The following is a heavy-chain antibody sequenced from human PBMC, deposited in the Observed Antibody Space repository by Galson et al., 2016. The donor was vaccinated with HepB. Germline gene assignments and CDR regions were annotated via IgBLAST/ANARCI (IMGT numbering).Heavy chain of an antibody. J-gene: IGHJ4*02. D-gene: IGHD1-7*01. V-gene: IGHV1-3*01. CDR2: INAGNGNT. Sequence: SCKASGYTFTSYAMHWVRQAPGQRLEWMGWINAGNGNTKYSQKFQGRVTITRDTSASTAYMKLSSLRSEDTAVYYCARGPGNYYFDYWGQGTLVTFSS. CDR3: ARGPGNYYFDY. CDR1: GYTFTSYA.